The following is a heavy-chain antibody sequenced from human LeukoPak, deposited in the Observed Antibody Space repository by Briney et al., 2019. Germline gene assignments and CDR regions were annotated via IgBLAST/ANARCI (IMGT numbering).Heavy chain of an antibody. CDR1: GGSISSYY. Sequence: SETLSLTCTVSGGSISSYYWGWIRQPPGKGLEWIGSIYYSGSTNYNPSLKSRVTISVDTSKNQFSLKLSSVTAADTAVYYCARLRLAVTGYFDYWGQGTLVTVSS. V-gene: IGHV4-59*08. CDR2: IYYSGST. CDR3: ARLRLAVTGYFDY. J-gene: IGHJ4*02. D-gene: IGHD2-8*02.